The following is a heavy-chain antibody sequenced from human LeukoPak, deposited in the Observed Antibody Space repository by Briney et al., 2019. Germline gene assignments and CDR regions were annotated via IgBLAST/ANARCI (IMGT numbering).Heavy chain of an antibody. Sequence: SETLSLTCTVSGGSISSSSYYWGWIRQPPGTGLEWIGSIYYSGSTYYNPSLKSRVTISVDTSKNQFSLKLSSVTAADTAVYYCARHRPLGLGNWFDPWGQGTLVTVAS. CDR2: IYYSGST. V-gene: IGHV4-39*01. CDR3: ARHRPLGLGNWFDP. J-gene: IGHJ5*02. D-gene: IGHD3-16*01. CDR1: GGSISSSSYY.